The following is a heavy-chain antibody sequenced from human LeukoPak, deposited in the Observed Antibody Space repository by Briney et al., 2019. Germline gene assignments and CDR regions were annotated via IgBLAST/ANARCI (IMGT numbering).Heavy chain of an antibody. CDR2: IYYSGST. J-gene: IGHJ5*02. Sequence: SETLPLTCTVSGGSITNYFWSWIRQPPGKGLEWIGFIYYSGSTNYNPSLESRVTISVDTSKSQFSLKLRSVTAADTAVYFCAREASSSGWFNPWGQGTLVTVSS. D-gene: IGHD6-25*01. CDR1: GGSITNYF. CDR3: AREASSSGWFNP. V-gene: IGHV4-59*01.